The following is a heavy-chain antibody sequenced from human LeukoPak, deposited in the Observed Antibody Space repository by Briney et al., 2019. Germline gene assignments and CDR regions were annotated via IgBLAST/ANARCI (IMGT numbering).Heavy chain of an antibody. CDR3: ARAGYYGSGSYYNLCDY. CDR2: MNPNSGNT. D-gene: IGHD3-10*01. Sequence: GASVKVSCKASGYTFTSYDINWVRQATGQGLEWMGWMNPNSGNTGYAQKFQGRVTMTRNTSISTAYMELSSLRSEGTAVYYCARAGYYGSGSYYNLCDYWGQGTLVTVSS. CDR1: GYTFTSYD. J-gene: IGHJ4*02. V-gene: IGHV1-8*01.